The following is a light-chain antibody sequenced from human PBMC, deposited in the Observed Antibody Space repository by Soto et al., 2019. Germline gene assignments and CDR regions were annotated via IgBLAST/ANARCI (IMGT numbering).Light chain of an antibody. V-gene: IGKV3-20*01. Sequence: ELVLTQSPATLSLSPGERATLSCRASQSVSSYLAWYQQKPGQAPRLLIYDASNRATGIPARFSGSGSGTDFTLTISRLEPEDFAVYYCQQYGSSPALTFGGGTKVDIK. CDR3: QQYGSSPALT. J-gene: IGKJ4*01. CDR2: DAS. CDR1: QSVSSY.